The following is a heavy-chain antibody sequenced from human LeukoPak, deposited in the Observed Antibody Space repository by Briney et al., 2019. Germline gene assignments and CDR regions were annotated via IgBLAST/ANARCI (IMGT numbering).Heavy chain of an antibody. CDR3: ARAYCGGDCGWFAP. V-gene: IGHV1-8*02. CDR2: MNPNSGNT. Sequence: ASVKVSCKASGYTFTSYDINWVRQATGQGLEWMGLMNPNSGNTGYAQKFQGRVTMTRDMSTSTVYMELSSLRSEDTAVYYCARAYCGGDCGWFAPWGQGTLVTVSS. CDR1: GYTFTSYD. J-gene: IGHJ5*02. D-gene: IGHD2-21*02.